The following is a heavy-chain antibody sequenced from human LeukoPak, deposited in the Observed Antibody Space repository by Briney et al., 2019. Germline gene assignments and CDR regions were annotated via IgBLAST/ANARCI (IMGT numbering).Heavy chain of an antibody. J-gene: IGHJ4*02. V-gene: IGHV4-39*01. CDR2: FSYSGNI. D-gene: IGHD2-15*01. CDR1: GASINSGTYY. Sequence: SETLSLTCTVSGASINSGTYYWGWVRQPPGKGLEWIGTFSYSGNIYYNPSLKSRVTISVDMSKNQFSLKLSSVTAADTAVYYCARGRGGTTGPYYFDYWGQGTLVTVSS. CDR3: ARGRGGTTGPYYFDY.